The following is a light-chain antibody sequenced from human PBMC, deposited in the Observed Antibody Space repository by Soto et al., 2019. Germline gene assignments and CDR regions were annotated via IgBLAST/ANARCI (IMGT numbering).Light chain of an antibody. CDR1: RSDIGSYNY. J-gene: IGLJ1*01. V-gene: IGLV2-14*01. CDR3: ISYTGSSTSYV. Sequence: QSALTQPASVSGSPGQSITISCSGTRSDIGSYNYVAWYQQLPGKTPKILIYGVSNRPSGVSSRFSGSKSGNTASLTISGLQAEDEADYYCISYTGSSTSYVFGSGTKV. CDR2: GVS.